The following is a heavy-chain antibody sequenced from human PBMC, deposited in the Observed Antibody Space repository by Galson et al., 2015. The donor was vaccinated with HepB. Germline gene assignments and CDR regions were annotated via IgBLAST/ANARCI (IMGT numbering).Heavy chain of an antibody. D-gene: IGHD3-10*01. Sequence: SETLSLTCTVFGGSVSSGIYYWSWIRQPPGKGLEWMGNIYYSGSTNYNPSLKSRVTISEDTSKNQFSLKLSPVTAADTAVYYCARAGMVRGISELYFDHWGRGTLVTVSS. CDR2: IYYSGST. CDR1: GGSVSSGIYY. V-gene: IGHV4-61*01. CDR3: ARAGMVRGISELYFDH. J-gene: IGHJ4*02.